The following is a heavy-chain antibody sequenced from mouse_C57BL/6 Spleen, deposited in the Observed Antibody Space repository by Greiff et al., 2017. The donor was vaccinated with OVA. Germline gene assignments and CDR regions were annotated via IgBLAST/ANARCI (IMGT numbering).Heavy chain of an antibody. CDR2: INPNYGTT. CDR3: AREGWLLLLSMDY. CDR1: GYSFTDYN. D-gene: IGHD2-3*01. J-gene: IGHJ4*01. Sequence: VHVKQSGPELVKPGASVKISCKASGYSFTDYNMNWVKQSHGKSLEWIGVINPNYGTTSYNQKFKGKATLTVDQSSSTAYMQLNSLTSEDSAVYYCAREGWLLLLSMDYWGQGTSVTVSS. V-gene: IGHV1-39*01.